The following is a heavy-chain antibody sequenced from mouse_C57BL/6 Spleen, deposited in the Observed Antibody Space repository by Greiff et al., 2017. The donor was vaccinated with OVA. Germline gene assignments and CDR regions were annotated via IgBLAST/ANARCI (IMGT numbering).Heavy chain of an antibody. Sequence: EVKLVESGAELVRPGASVKLSCTASGFNIKDDYMHWVKQRPEQGLEWIGWIDPENGDTEYASKFQGKATITADTSSNTAYLQLSSLTSEDTAVYYCTTLAYVPSMDYWGQGTSVTVSS. CDR2: IDPENGDT. V-gene: IGHV14-4*01. CDR3: TTLAYVPSMDY. J-gene: IGHJ4*01. D-gene: IGHD1-1*01. CDR1: GFNIKDDY.